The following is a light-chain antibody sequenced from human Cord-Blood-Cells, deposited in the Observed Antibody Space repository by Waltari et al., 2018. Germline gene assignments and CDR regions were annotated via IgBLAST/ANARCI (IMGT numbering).Light chain of an antibody. CDR2: GNS. Sequence: QSVLTQPPSVPGAPGQSVPISCTGSSPHIGAGYDLHWYQQLPGTAPKLLIYGNSNRPSGVPDRFSGSKSGTSASLAITGLQAEDEADYYCQSYDSSLSGWVFGGGTKLTVL. V-gene: IGLV1-40*01. CDR1: SPHIGAGYD. CDR3: QSYDSSLSGWV. J-gene: IGLJ3*02.